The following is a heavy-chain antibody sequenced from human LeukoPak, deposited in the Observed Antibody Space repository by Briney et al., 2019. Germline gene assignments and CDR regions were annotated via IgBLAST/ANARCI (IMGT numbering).Heavy chain of an antibody. CDR1: GFTFSSYG. V-gene: IGHV3-30*18. CDR2: ISYDGSNK. J-gene: IGHJ4*02. D-gene: IGHD2-21*02. CDR3: AKDHDWRGLLPHY. Sequence: GRSLRLSCAASGFTFSSYGMHWVRQAPGKGLEWVAVISYDGSNKYYADSVKGRFTISRDNSKNTLYLQMNSLRAEDTAVYYCAKDHDWRGLLPHYWGQGTLVTVSS.